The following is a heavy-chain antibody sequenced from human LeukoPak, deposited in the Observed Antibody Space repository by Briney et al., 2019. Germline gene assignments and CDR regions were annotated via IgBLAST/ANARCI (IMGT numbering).Heavy chain of an antibody. V-gene: IGHV3-30*02. CDR1: GFTFYDYG. Sequence: GGSLRLSCAASGFTFYDYGMHWVRQAPGKGLEWVTFIHYDGSNKYYADSVKSRFTISRDNSKNTLVLQLNSLRAEDTAVYYCAKDPTDFDSSGQTYFDYWGQGTLVTVSS. J-gene: IGHJ4*02. D-gene: IGHD3-22*01. CDR3: AKDPTDFDSSGQTYFDY. CDR2: IHYDGSNK.